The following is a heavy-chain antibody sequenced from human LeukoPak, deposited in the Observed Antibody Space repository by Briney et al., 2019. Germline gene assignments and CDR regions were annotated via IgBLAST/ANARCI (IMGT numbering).Heavy chain of an antibody. Sequence: SGGSLRLSCAASGFIFSSYGMNWVRQAPGKGLEWVSYISSDSSSIHYADSVKGRFTISRDNAKSSLYLQMNSLRAEDTAVYYCARSMSYGSGAFDYWGQGTLVTVSS. CDR3: ARSMSYGSGAFDY. V-gene: IGHV3-48*04. CDR1: GFIFSSYG. D-gene: IGHD3-10*01. J-gene: IGHJ4*02. CDR2: ISSDSSSI.